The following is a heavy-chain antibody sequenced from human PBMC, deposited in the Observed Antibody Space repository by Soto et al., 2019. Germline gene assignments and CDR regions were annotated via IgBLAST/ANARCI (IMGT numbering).Heavy chain of an antibody. CDR3: AKMTGGSSWHPLDY. V-gene: IGHV3-48*01. J-gene: IGHJ4*02. CDR2: ISSGSGSL. Sequence: EVQLVESGGALVQPGGSLRLSCTASGFSFDSFSMSWVRQAPGKGLEWVSYISSGSGSLYYADSVKGRFTISRDNAKNSLSLQMNSLRAEDTAVYYCAKMTGGSSWHPLDYWGQGTLVTVSS. D-gene: IGHD6-13*01. CDR1: GFSFDSFS.